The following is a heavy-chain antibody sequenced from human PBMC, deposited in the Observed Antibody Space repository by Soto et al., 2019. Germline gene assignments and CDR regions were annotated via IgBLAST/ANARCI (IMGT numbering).Heavy chain of an antibody. Sequence: QVQLVQSGAEVKKPGASVKDSCKASGYTFISYDINWVRQATGQGLEWLGWMNPESGNTGYAQKFQGRVTMTSNTSISTVYMELSSLRSEDTAVYYCARAKSVTTVWFDPWGQGTPVTVSP. D-gene: IGHD4-17*01. J-gene: IGHJ5*02. V-gene: IGHV1-8*01. CDR3: ARAKSVTTVWFDP. CDR1: GYTFISYD. CDR2: MNPESGNT.